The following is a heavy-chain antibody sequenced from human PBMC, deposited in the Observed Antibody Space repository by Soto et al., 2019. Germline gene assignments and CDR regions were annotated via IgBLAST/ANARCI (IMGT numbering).Heavy chain of an antibody. CDR1: GFTFSSHS. V-gene: IGHV3-74*01. CDR2: ISTDGSRT. D-gene: IGHD3-10*02. J-gene: IGHJ4*02. CDR3: ARDMLGPRAFDY. Sequence: EVQLVESGGGIVQPGGSLRLSCSVSGFTFSSHSMHWVRQAPGKGLVWVSRISTDGSRTTYADSVKGRVTISRDNAKNTLYLDMSSLRAEDPAVYYCARDMLGPRAFDYWAQGTLVTVSS.